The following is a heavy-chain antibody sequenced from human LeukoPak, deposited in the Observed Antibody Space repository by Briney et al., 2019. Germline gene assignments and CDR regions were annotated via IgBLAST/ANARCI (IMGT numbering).Heavy chain of an antibody. J-gene: IGHJ4*02. V-gene: IGHV4-39*01. D-gene: IGHD6-6*01. CDR1: GGSISSSSYY. CDR3: ARHQIVSIAARPGAFYFDY. CDR2: IYYSGST. Sequence: PSETLSLTCTVSGGSISSSSYYWGWIRQPPGKGLEWIGSIYYSGSTYYNPSLKSRVTISVDTSKNQFSLKLSSVTAADTAVYYCARHQIVSIAARPGAFYFDYWGQGTLVTVSS.